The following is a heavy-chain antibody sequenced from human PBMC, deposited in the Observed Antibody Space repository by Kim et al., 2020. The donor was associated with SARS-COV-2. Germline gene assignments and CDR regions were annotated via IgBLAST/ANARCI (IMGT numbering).Heavy chain of an antibody. D-gene: IGHD5-18*01. CDR3: ASDRRQLWFMFDY. Sequence: YADSVKGRFTISRDNSKNTLYLQMNSLRAEDTAVYYCASDRRQLWFMFDYWGQGTLVTVSS. J-gene: IGHJ4*02. V-gene: IGHV3-33*01.